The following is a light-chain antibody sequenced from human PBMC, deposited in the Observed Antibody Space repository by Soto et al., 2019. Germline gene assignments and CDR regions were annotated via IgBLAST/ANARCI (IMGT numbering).Light chain of an antibody. CDR1: RGVSSGY. V-gene: IGKV3-20*01. CDR2: XXX. Sequence: EIVLTQSPGTLSLSPGERATHSCRASRGVSSGYLGWYQQRPGXXXXXXXXXXXNRAAGIPDRFSGRGSETDFTLTISRLEPEDFAVYYCQQYASSPPWTFGQGTKV. CDR3: QQYASSPPWT. J-gene: IGKJ1*01.